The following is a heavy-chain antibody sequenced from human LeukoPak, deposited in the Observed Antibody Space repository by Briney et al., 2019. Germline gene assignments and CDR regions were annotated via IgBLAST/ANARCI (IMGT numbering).Heavy chain of an antibody. CDR1: GFTFNNYS. Sequence: PGCSLTLSRTASGFTFNNYSIHEVRPAPAKGREGVAVISYDESNKYYADSVKGRFTISRDNSKNTLYLQMNSLRAEDTAVYYCARDFGRGDYDDTSGYPDYWGQGTLVTVSS. CDR3: ARDFGRGDYDDTSGYPDY. V-gene: IGHV3-30*04. CDR2: ISYDESNK. D-gene: IGHD3-22*01. J-gene: IGHJ4*02.